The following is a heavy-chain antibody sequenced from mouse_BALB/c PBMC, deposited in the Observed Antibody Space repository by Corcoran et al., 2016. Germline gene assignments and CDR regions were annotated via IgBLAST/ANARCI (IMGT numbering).Heavy chain of an antibody. J-gene: IGHJ1*01. CDR3: SAYYYGSSYYYWYFDV. D-gene: IGHD1-1*01. V-gene: IGHV14-3*02. Sequence: EVQLQQSGAELVKPGASVKFSCTACGFNIKDTDMHWVKQRPEQGLECIGRIDPADGNTKYDPKFQGKATITADTSSNTAYLQLSSLTSEDTVVYYCSAYYYGSSYYYWYFDVWGAGTTVTVSS. CDR1: GFNIKDTD. CDR2: IDPADGNT.